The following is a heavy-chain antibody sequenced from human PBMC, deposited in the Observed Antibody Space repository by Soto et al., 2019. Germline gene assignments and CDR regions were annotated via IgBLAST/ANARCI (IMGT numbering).Heavy chain of an antibody. Sequence: SETLSLTCTVSGGSISSSSYYWGWIRQPPGKGLEWIGSIYYSGSTYYNPSLKSRVTISVDTSKNQFSLKLSSVTAADTAVYYCARLPGYYYGSGRAPGWFDPWGQGTLVTVSS. CDR3: ARLPGYYYGSGRAPGWFDP. V-gene: IGHV4-39*01. CDR2: IYYSGST. D-gene: IGHD3-10*01. J-gene: IGHJ5*02. CDR1: GGSISSSSYY.